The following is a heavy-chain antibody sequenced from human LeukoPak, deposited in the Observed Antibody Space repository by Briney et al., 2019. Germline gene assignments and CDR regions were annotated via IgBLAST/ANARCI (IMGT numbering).Heavy chain of an antibody. Sequence: GESLKISFQGSGDTFTDTYIAWVRQMPGKGLGWVGIIYFDASDTRYSPSFQGHVTISVDPSISTAYLQWSSLKTSDTGMYYCARFQHGNSLDYWGQGSLVTVSS. J-gene: IGHJ4*02. CDR3: ARFQHGNSLDY. CDR1: GDTFTDTY. V-gene: IGHV5-51*01. D-gene: IGHD4-23*01. CDR2: IYFDASDT.